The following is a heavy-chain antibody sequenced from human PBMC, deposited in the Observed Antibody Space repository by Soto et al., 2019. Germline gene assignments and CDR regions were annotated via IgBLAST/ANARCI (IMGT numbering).Heavy chain of an antibody. Sequence: QVQLVQSGAEVKKPWSSVKVSCKASGGTFSSYAISWVRQAPGQGLEWMGGVIPIFGTANYAQKFQGRVTITADESTSTAYMELSSLRSEDTAVYYWARDGGGYDYWYFDLWGRGTLVTVSS. CDR1: GGTFSSYA. J-gene: IGHJ2*01. V-gene: IGHV1-69*01. CDR2: VIPIFGTA. D-gene: IGHD5-12*01. CDR3: ARDGGGYDYWYFDL.